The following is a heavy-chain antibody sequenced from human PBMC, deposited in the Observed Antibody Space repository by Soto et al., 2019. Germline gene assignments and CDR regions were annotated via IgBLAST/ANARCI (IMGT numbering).Heavy chain of an antibody. V-gene: IGHV1-46*01. Sequence: ASVKVSCKASGYTFTSYGISWVRQAPGQGLEWMGIINPSGGSTSYAQKFQGRVTMTRDTSTSTVYMELSSLRSEDTAVYYCARDGARRAERGMDVWGQGTTVTVSS. D-gene: IGHD3-16*01. J-gene: IGHJ6*02. CDR3: ARDGARRAERGMDV. CDR2: INPSGGST. CDR1: GYTFTSYG.